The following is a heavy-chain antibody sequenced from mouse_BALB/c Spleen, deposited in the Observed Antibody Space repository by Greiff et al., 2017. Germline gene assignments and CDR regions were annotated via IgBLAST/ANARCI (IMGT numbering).Heavy chain of an antibody. D-gene: IGHD2-1*01. J-gene: IGHJ2*01. V-gene: IGHV5-4*02. CDR1: GFTFSDYY. Sequence: DVMLVESGGGLVKPGGSLKLSCAASGFTFSDYYMYWVRQTPEKRLEWVATISDGGSYTYYPDSVKGRFTISRDNAKNNLYLQMSSLKSEDTAMYYCAREGEDYGNSYYFDYWGQGTTLTVSS. CDR2: ISDGGSYT. CDR3: AREGEDYGNSYYFDY.